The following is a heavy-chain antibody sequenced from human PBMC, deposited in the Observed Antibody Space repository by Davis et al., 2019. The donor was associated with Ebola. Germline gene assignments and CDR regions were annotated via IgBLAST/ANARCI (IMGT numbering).Heavy chain of an antibody. CDR3: ARDPSGGSGWSVGYYGMDV. D-gene: IGHD6-19*01. Sequence: GGSLRLSCAASGFTFSTYYITWVRQAPGKGLEWVPLLYSSGSTFYADSVKGRFIISRDNYENTLYLQMNSLRVEDTAVYFCARDPSGGSGWSVGYYGMDVWGIGTTVTVSS. J-gene: IGHJ6*04. CDR1: GFTFSTYY. V-gene: IGHV3-53*01. CDR2: LYSSGST.